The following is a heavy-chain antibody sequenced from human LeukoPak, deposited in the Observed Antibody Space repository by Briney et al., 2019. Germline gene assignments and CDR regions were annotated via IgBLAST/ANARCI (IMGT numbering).Heavy chain of an antibody. CDR1: GFIFSTYA. J-gene: IGHJ3*01. V-gene: IGHV3-23*01. Sequence: PGGSLRLSCTASGFIFSTYALCWVRQAPRPGMELVSAVSVYGGRTYYADSVKSRFTISRDNSQNKLFLQMNSLRVEDTDIYYCAKDSYVSGRPLHPFDVWGQGTMVSVSS. CDR2: VSVYGGRT. CDR3: AKDSYVSGRPLHPFDV. D-gene: IGHD3-10*01.